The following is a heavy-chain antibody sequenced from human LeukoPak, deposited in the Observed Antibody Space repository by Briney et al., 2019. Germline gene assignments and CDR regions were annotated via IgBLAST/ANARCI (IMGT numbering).Heavy chain of an antibody. V-gene: IGHV4-34*01. D-gene: IGHD2-2*01. CDR2: INLSGST. CDR1: GRSFSGSY. Sequence: PTDSLSLTCSVYGRSFSGSYWSSIRQPPGNGLEWIGAINLSGSTNSNPSPKRRVTISVDTSKNQFSLKLSSLTPADTTVYYCARGQTMTYTPNTSDYYCDGMDVWGQGTTVTVSS. CDR3: ARGQTMTYTPNTSDYYCDGMDV. J-gene: IGHJ6*02.